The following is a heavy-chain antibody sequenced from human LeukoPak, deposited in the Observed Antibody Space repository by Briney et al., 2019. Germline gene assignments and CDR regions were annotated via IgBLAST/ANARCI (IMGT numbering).Heavy chain of an antibody. CDR2: ISYDGSNK. J-gene: IGHJ3*02. Sequence: QPGRSLRLSCAASGFTFSAYAMHWVRQAPGKGLEWVAVISYDGSNKYYADSVKGQFTISGDKSKDTLYLQMNSLRPEDTAVYHCARGPGPIAGAKIPFDIWGHGTMVTVSS. V-gene: IGHV3-30*01. CDR1: GFTFSAYA. D-gene: IGHD1-26*01. CDR3: ARGPGPIAGAKIPFDI.